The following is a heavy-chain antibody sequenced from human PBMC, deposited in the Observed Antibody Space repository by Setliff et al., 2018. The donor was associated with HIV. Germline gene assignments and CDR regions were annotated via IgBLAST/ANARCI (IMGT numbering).Heavy chain of an antibody. D-gene: IGHD3-22*01. J-gene: IGHJ4*02. CDR3: AIGTSGYPFDY. Sequence: LSLTCTVSGGSISSSVYYWGWIRQPPGKGLEWIGSMSYTWSTSYNTSVKSRVTISVDTSKNRFSLKLSSATAADTAVYYCAIGTSGYPFDYWGQGTLVTVSS. CDR1: GGSISSSVYY. V-gene: IGHV4-39*07. CDR2: MSYTWST.